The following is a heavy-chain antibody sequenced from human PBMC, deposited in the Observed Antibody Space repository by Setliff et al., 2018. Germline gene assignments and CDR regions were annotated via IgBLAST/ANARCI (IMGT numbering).Heavy chain of an antibody. CDR3: TTSRAPRVVLAADFDL. D-gene: IGHD2-21*01. V-gene: IGHV1-46*01. CDR1: GYTFTGYY. J-gene: IGHJ4*02. Sequence: ASVKVSCKASGYTFTGYYLHWVRQAPGQGLEWMGIIDPSADYTNYAQKFQDRLSVTADTSSKTIYMELRSLTSDDTAVYFCTTSRAPRVVLAADFDLWGQGTLVTVSS. CDR2: IDPSADYT.